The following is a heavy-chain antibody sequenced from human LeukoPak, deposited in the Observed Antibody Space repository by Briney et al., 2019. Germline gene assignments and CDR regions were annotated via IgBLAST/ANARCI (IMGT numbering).Heavy chain of an antibody. CDR2: IRSKAYGGTT. D-gene: IGHD3-10*01. CDR1: GFTFGDYA. J-gene: IGHJ4*02. Sequence: GGSLRLSCTASGFTFGDYAMSWVRQAPGKGLEWVGFIRSKAYGGTTEYAASVKGRFTISRDDSKSIAYLQMNSLKTEDTAVYYCTRDGGFRPFDYWGQGTLVTVSS. CDR3: TRDGGFRPFDY. V-gene: IGHV3-49*04.